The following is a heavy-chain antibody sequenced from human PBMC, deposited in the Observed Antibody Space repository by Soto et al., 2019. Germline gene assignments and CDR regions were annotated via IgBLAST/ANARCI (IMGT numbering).Heavy chain of an antibody. V-gene: IGHV2-5*02. Sequence: QITLKESGPTLVKPTQTLTLTCSFSGFSFSTAAVGVAWIRQPPGKALEWLALIKWDDDKRYSPSLKSILTITKDTSKNQVGLTMTNMDPVDTATYYCARSTVDLGYCSGGTCFYLDYWGQGTLVIVSS. CDR2: IKWDDDK. D-gene: IGHD2-15*01. CDR1: GFSFSTAAVG. CDR3: ARSTVDLGYCSGGTCFYLDY. J-gene: IGHJ4*02.